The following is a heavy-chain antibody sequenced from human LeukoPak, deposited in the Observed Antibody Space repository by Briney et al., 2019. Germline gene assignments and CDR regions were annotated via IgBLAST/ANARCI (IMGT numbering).Heavy chain of an antibody. CDR1: GYTFTSYD. V-gene: IGHV1-8*01. CDR2: MNANSGNT. CDR3: ARGVGSWYVYYYGMDV. Sequence: ASVKVSCKASGYTFTSYDINWVRQATGQGLEWMGWMNANSGNTGYAQKFQGRVTMTRNTSISTAYMELSSLRSEDTAVYYCARGVGSWYVYYYGMDVWGQGTTVTVSS. D-gene: IGHD6-13*01. J-gene: IGHJ6*02.